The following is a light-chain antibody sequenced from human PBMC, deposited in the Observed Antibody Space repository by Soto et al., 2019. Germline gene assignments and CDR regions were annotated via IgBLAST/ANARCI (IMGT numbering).Light chain of an antibody. J-gene: IGLJ3*02. CDR1: SGSVSTSSY. Sequence: QTVVTQEPSFSVSPGGTVTLTCGLSSGSVSTSSYPSWYQQTPGQAPRTLIYSTNTRSSGVPDRFSGSILGNKAALTITGAQADDESDYYCVLYMGNGIRVFGGGTKVT. V-gene: IGLV8-61*01. CDR3: VLYMGNGIRV. CDR2: STN.